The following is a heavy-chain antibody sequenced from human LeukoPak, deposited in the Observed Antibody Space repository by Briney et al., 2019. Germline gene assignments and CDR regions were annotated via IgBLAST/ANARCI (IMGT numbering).Heavy chain of an antibody. CDR3: ARVDCSGGSCYAFDI. D-gene: IGHD2-15*01. J-gene: IGHJ3*02. CDR1: GDSISSYY. V-gene: IGHV4-59*01. CDR2: IYYSGST. Sequence: SETLSLTCTVSGDSISSYYWSWIRQPPGKGLEWIGYIYYSGSTNYNPSLKSRVTISLDTSKNQFSLKLSSVTAADTAVYYCARVDCSGGSCYAFDIWGQGTMVTVSS.